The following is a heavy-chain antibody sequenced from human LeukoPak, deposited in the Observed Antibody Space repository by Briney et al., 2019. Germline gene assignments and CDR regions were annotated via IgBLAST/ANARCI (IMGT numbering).Heavy chain of an antibody. J-gene: IGHJ5*02. CDR2: ISYNGNT. CDR1: GYTFFSYG. V-gene: IGHV1-18*01. D-gene: IGHD5-24*01. CDR3: ARDRSGRRWRWFDP. Sequence: ASVKVSCKASGYTFFSYGFIGVRQAPGQGLEWMGWISYNGNTNYAQKLQGRDTMTTDTSTSTAYMELTSLRSDDTAVYYCARDRSGRRWRWFDPWGQGTLVTVS.